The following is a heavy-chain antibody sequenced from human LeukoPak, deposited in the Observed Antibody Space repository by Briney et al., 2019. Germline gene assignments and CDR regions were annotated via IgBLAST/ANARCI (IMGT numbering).Heavy chain of an antibody. J-gene: IGHJ4*02. Sequence: GGSLRLSCAASGFTFSTSALNWVRQAPGKGLEWVSACGTDGDTYYADSVKGRFTISRDNSRHTLYLQMTGLRAEDTAVYYCAKKTPGTYPFDSWGQGTLVTVSP. V-gene: IGHV3-23*01. CDR2: CGTDGDT. CDR3: AKKTPGTYPFDS. D-gene: IGHD6-13*01. CDR1: GFTFSTSA.